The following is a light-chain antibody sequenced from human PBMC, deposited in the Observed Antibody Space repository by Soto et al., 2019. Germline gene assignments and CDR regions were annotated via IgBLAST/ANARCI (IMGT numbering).Light chain of an antibody. J-gene: IGLJ3*02. CDR3: ATWDDSLNNPV. V-gene: IGLV1-47*02. Sequence: QSVLSQPPSASGTPGQRVTISCSGSSTNIGSNYVYWYQQVPGTAPKLLIYSNNQRPSGVPDRFSASKSGPSASLAISGLRSEDEAGYYCATWDDSLNNPVFGGGTKVTVL. CDR2: SNN. CDR1: STNIGSNY.